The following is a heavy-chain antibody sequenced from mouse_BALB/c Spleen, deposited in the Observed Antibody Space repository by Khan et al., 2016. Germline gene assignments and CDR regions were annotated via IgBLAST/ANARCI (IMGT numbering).Heavy chain of an antibody. J-gene: IGHJ2*01. Sequence: QIQLVQSGPELKKPGETVKISCKASGYSFTNYGMNWVKQAPGKGLKWMGWINTYTGEPTYADDFKGRFAFSLETSASTAYLQIHNLKNEDMASYFCARGGGDYLDYWGQGTTLTVSS. CDR2: INTYTGEP. CDR1: GYSFTNYG. CDR3: ARGGGDYLDY. V-gene: IGHV9-1*02.